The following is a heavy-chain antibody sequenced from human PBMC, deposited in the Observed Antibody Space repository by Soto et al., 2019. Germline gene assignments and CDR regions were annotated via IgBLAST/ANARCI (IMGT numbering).Heavy chain of an antibody. Sequence: KPSETLSLTCTVSGGSISSSSYYWGWIRQPPGKGLEWIGSIYYSGSTYYNPSLKSRVTISVDTSKNQFSLKLSSVTAADTAVYYCASLGYCSSTSCYWGLDYYGMDVWGQGTTVTVSS. J-gene: IGHJ6*02. CDR1: GGSISSSSYY. D-gene: IGHD2-2*01. CDR2: IYYSGST. CDR3: ASLGYCSSTSCYWGLDYYGMDV. V-gene: IGHV4-39*01.